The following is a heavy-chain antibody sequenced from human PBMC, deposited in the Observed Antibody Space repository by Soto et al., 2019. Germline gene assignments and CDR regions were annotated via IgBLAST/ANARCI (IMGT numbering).Heavy chain of an antibody. Sequence: QVQLQQSGPGLVKPSQTLSLTCTVSGGSISSGGYYWSWIRQHPGKGLEWIGYIYYNGSTYYNPCLRSRVTRSVDTSKNPFALKLSSVTAADTAVYYCASRVDYDSSGSYFDYWGQGTLVTVSS. CDR3: ASRVDYDSSGSYFDY. CDR1: GGSISSGGYY. V-gene: IGHV4-31*03. D-gene: IGHD3-22*01. CDR2: IYYNGST. J-gene: IGHJ4*02.